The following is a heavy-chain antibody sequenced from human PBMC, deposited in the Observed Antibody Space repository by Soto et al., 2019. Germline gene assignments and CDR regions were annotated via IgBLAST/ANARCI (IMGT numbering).Heavy chain of an antibody. CDR2: VYYSGTT. V-gene: IGHV4-39*02. D-gene: IGHD6-19*01. CDR3: ATGGGIAVAGV. CDR1: GGSISSKRFY. Sequence: QLQLQQSGPGLVKPSETLSLNCTVSGGSISSKRFYWGWIRQPPGKGLEWIASVYYSGTTYYNPSLKSRVTISVDTSKTHLFLKMSSVTAADTAVYYCATGGGIAVAGVWGQGTLVTVSS. J-gene: IGHJ4*02.